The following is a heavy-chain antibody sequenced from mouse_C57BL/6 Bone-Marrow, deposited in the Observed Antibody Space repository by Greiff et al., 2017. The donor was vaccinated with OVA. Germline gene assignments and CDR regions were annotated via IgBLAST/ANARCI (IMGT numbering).Heavy chain of an antibody. V-gene: IGHV5-17*01. CDR1: GFTFSDYG. CDR3: ASSYYSNLYAMDY. J-gene: IGHJ4*01. CDR2: ISSGSSTI. D-gene: IGHD2-5*01. Sequence: EVHLVESGGGLVKPGGSLKLSCAASGFTFSDYGMHWVRQAPEKGLEWVAYISSGSSTIYYADTVKGRFTISRDNAKNTLFLQMTSLRSEDTAMYYCASSYYSNLYAMDYWGQGTSVTVS.